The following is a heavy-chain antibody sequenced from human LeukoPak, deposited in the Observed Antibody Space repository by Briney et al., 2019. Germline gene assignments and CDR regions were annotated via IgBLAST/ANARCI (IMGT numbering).Heavy chain of an antibody. Sequence: SETLSLTCAVYGGSFSGYYWSWIRQHPGKGLEWIGYIYFSGSTYYNPSLKSRVTISVDTSKNQFSLKLSSVTAADTAVYYCAIGIPIFVDYWGQGTLVTVSS. CDR3: AIGIPIFVDY. J-gene: IGHJ4*02. D-gene: IGHD2-21*01. V-gene: IGHV4-31*11. CDR2: IYFSGST. CDR1: GGSFSGYY.